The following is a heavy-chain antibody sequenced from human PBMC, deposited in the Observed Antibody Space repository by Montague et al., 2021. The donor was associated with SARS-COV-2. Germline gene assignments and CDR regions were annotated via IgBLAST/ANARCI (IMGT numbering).Heavy chain of an antibody. CDR3: ASSWLYYYYMDV. V-gene: IGHV4-39*01. Sequence: SETRSLTCTVSGGSISSSSYYWGWIRQPPGKGLEWIGSIYYSGSTYYNPSLKSRVTISVDTSKDKFSLKLSSVTAADTAVYYCASSWLYYYYMDVWGKGTTVTVSS. D-gene: IGHD6-13*01. J-gene: IGHJ6*03. CDR1: GGSISSSSYY. CDR2: IYYSGST.